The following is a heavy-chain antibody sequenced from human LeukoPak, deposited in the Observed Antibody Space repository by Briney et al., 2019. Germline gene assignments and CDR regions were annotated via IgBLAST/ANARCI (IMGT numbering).Heavy chain of an antibody. CDR3: ATGSGSYYKPFDY. V-gene: IGHV4-59*08. CDR1: GGSMSPYH. D-gene: IGHD3-10*01. CDR2: IYYSGST. J-gene: IGHJ4*02. Sequence: PSETLSLTCTVSGGSMSPYHWGWIRQPPGKGLEWTGYIYYSGSTNYNPSLKSRVTISVDTSKNQFSLKLSSVTAADTAVYYCATGSGSYYKPFDYWGQGTLVTVSS.